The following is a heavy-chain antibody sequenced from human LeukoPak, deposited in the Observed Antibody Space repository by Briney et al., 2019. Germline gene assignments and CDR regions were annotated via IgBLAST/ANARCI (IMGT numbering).Heavy chain of an antibody. CDR1: GFTFSSYG. CDR3: AKDDDDSRGGYYYGMDV. J-gene: IGHJ6*02. V-gene: IGHV3-30*18. D-gene: IGHD3-22*01. CDR2: ISYDGSNK. Sequence: GGSLRLSCAASGFTFSSYGMHWVRQAPGKGLEWVAVISYDGSNKYYADSVKGRFTISRDNSKNTLYLQMNSLRAEDTAVYYCAKDDDDSRGGYYYGMDVWGQGTTVTVSS.